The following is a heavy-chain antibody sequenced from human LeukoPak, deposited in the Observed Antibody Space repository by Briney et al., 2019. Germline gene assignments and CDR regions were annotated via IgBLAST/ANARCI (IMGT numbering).Heavy chain of an antibody. CDR3: ARDVSSMFPHWLDP. Sequence: SQPLSLTCSVSSDSIRSRTYYWPRVRRHPEKGLDWIGYIWNSGSTNYNPAVKSRVTISVDTSKNQFSLKLTSVTAADTAMYYCARDVSSMFPHWLDPWGQGILVIVSS. J-gene: IGHJ5*02. D-gene: IGHD6-6*01. CDR1: SDSIRSRTYY. V-gene: IGHV4-31*03. CDR2: IWNSGST.